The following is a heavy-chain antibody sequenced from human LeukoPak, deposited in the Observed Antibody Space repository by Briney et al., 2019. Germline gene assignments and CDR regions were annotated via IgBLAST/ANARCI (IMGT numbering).Heavy chain of an antibody. J-gene: IGHJ4*02. D-gene: IGHD6-13*01. Sequence: GGSLRLSCAASGFTFSNHGMSWVRRAPGKGLEWVSAISASGGTTYYADSVKGRFTISRDNSKNTLYLQMNSLRAEDTAVYYCAKGRIAAAGTFYNWGQGTLVTVSS. CDR1: GFTFSNHG. V-gene: IGHV3-23*01. CDR3: AKGRIAAAGTFYN. CDR2: ISASGGTT.